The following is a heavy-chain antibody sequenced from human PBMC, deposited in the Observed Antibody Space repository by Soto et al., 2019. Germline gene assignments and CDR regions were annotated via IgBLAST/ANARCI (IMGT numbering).Heavy chain of an antibody. V-gene: IGHV3-48*01. CDR3: AREDIFTGANVDL. CDR2: ISTSSSTI. J-gene: IGHJ4*02. D-gene: IGHD3-9*01. CDR1: GFSFTPYS. Sequence: EVQLVESGGGLVQPGGSLRLSCAASGFSFTPYSMTWVRQAPGKGLEWVSYISTSSSTIYYADSVKGRFTISRDNANNSLHLQMNSLRAEDTAVYYCAREDIFTGANVDLWGQGTLVTVSS.